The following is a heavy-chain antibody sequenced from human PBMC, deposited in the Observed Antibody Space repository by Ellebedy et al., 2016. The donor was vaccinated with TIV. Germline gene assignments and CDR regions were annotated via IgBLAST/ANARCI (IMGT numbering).Heavy chain of an antibody. V-gene: IGHV4-59*12. CDR1: GGSIRSYY. CDR3: ARRSVPAAINGWFDP. Sequence: SETLSLTCTVSGGSIRSYYWSWIRQAPGKGLEWIGYIYYSGSSNYNPSLKSRVTISVDTSKNQFSLKLSSVTAADTAVYYCARRSVPAAINGWFDPWGQGTLVTVSS. D-gene: IGHD2-2*01. J-gene: IGHJ5*02. CDR2: IYYSGSS.